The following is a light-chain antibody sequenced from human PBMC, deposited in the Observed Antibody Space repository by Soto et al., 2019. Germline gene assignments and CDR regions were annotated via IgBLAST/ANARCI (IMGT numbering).Light chain of an antibody. CDR2: AAS. CDR1: QGIRND. J-gene: IGKJ1*01. Sequence: IQMTPSPSSLSASVGARVTITCRASQGIRNDLAWYQQKPGKVPKLLIYAASTLQSGVPSRFSGSGSGTEFTLTISSLQSEDFSVYYCQQYNNWPPWTFGQGTKVDIK. V-gene: IGKV1-27*01. CDR3: QQYNNWPPWT.